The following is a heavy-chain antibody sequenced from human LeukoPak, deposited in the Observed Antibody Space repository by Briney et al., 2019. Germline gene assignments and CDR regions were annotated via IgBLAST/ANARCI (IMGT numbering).Heavy chain of an antibody. CDR1: GFTFSSYG. Sequence: GGSLRLSCAASGFTFSSYGMHWVRQAPVKGLEWVAVIWYDGSNKYYAGSVKGRFTISRDNSKNTLYLQMNSLRAEDTAVYYCARVITRHNYFDYWGQGTLVTVSS. J-gene: IGHJ4*02. CDR3: ARVITRHNYFDY. CDR2: IWYDGSNK. V-gene: IGHV3-33*01. D-gene: IGHD3-16*01.